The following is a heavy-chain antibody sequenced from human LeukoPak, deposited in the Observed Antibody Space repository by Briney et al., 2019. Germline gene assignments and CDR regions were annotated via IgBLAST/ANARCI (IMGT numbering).Heavy chain of an antibody. Sequence: PGGSLRLSCAASGFTFSSYSMNWVRQAPGKGLEWVSSISSSSSYIYYADSVKGRFTISRDNSKNTLYLQMNSLRAEDTAVYYCARGSPIGYSSGWSSNFDYWGQGTLVTVSS. CDR1: GFTFSSYS. V-gene: IGHV3-21*01. J-gene: IGHJ4*02. CDR2: ISSSSSYI. D-gene: IGHD6-19*01. CDR3: ARGSPIGYSSGWSSNFDY.